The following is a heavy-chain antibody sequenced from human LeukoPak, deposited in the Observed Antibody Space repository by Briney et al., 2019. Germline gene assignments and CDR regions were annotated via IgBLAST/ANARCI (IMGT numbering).Heavy chain of an antibody. CDR3: ASTYLDYDFWSGYYFRQGYLSWFDP. J-gene: IGHJ5*02. CDR1: GGSISSSSYY. D-gene: IGHD3-3*01. CDR2: IYYSGST. Sequence: SETLSLTCTVSGGSISSSSYYWGWIRQPPGKGLEWIGSIYYSGSTYYNPSLKSRVTISVDTSKNQFSLKLSSVTAADTAVYYCASTYLDYDFWSGYYFRQGYLSWFDPWGQGTLVTVSS. V-gene: IGHV4-39*07.